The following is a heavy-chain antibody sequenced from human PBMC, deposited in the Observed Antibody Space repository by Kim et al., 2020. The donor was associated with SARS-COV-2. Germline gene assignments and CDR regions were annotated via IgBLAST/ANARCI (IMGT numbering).Heavy chain of an antibody. CDR3: ARVPYYYDRSGRDAFDI. V-gene: IGHV4-59*01. D-gene: IGHD3-22*01. Sequence: PKSRVTISVDTSKNQFSLKLSSVTAADTAVYYCARVPYYYDRSGRDAFDIWGQGTMVTVSS. J-gene: IGHJ3*02.